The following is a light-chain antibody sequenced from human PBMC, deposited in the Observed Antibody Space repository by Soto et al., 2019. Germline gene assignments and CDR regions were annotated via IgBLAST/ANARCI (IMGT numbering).Light chain of an antibody. J-gene: IGKJ3*01. V-gene: IGKV3-20*01. CDR3: QQYGSSPL. Sequence: EIVLTQSPGTLSLSPGERATLSCRASQSINSNYLAWYQQKPGQAPRLLMYGASSRATGIPDRFSGSGSGTDFTLTISRLEPEDFALYYCQQYGSSPLFGPGTKVDIK. CDR2: GAS. CDR1: QSINSNY.